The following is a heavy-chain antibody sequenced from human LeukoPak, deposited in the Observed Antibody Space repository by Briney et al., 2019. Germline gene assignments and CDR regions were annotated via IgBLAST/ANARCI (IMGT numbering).Heavy chain of an antibody. D-gene: IGHD3-10*01. CDR2: IIPIFGTA. CDR1: GGTFSSYA. V-gene: IGHV1-69*13. Sequence: GASVKVSCKASGGTFSSYAISWVRQASGQGLEWMGGIIPIFGTANYAQKFQGRVTITADESTSTAYMELSSLRSEDTAVYYCARGGVMKGYYGSGRRYGMDVWGQGTTVTVSS. J-gene: IGHJ6*02. CDR3: ARGGVMKGYYGSGRRYGMDV.